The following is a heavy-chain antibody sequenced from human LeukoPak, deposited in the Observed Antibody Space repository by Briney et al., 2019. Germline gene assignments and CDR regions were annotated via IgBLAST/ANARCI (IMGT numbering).Heavy chain of an antibody. CDR3: ARGRYYYGSVDY. Sequence: PSETLSLTCTVSGNSISSGDNYWSWIRQPAGKGLEWIGRIYTSGSTNYNPSLKSRVTISGDTSKNQFSLKLSSVTAADTAVYYCARGRYYYGSVDYWGQGTLVTVSS. CDR2: IYTSGST. V-gene: IGHV4-61*02. J-gene: IGHJ4*02. CDR1: GNSISSGDNY. D-gene: IGHD3-10*01.